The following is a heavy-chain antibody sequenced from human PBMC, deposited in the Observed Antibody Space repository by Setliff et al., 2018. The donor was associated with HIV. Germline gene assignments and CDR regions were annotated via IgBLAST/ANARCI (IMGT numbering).Heavy chain of an antibody. CDR2: IHYSGST. CDR3: ARGRGVIKEKPFDE. D-gene: IGHD3-10*01. CDR1: GGSVRSGDYY. Sequence: PSETLSLTCSVSGGSVRSGDYYWTWIRQPPLKGLEWIGYIHYSGSTNYNPSLKSRVTISVDTSKNQFSLRLSSVTAADTAVYYCARGRGVIKEKPFDEWGQGALGTAPQ. V-gene: IGHV4-61*08. J-gene: IGHJ4*02.